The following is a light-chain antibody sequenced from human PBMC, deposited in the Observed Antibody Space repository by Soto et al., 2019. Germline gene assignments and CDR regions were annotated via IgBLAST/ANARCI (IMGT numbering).Light chain of an antibody. Sequence: DVVMTQSPLSLPVSVGQPASISCRCSQSLVHSDGNTYLNWFRQRPGQSPRRLIYRVSNRDSGVLDRFSGSGSGTDFTLKITRVEAEDVGVYFCMQGSHWPPTFGQGTNLEI. CDR1: QSLVHSDGNTY. CDR2: RVS. J-gene: IGKJ2*01. CDR3: MQGSHWPPT. V-gene: IGKV2-30*02.